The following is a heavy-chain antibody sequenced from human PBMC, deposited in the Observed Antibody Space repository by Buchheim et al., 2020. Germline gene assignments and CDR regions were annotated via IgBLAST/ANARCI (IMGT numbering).Heavy chain of an antibody. J-gene: IGHJ6*03. CDR2: IYYSGST. CDR1: GGSVSGGSYY. D-gene: IGHD2-8*01. CDR3: ARGAYCTNGVCYRGYYYMDV. Sequence: QVQLQESGPGLVKPSETLSLTCTVSGGSVSGGSYYWSWIRQSPGKGLEWIGYIYYSGSTNYNPSLKSRVTISVDTSKNQFSLKLSSVTAADTAVYYCARGAYCTNGVCYRGYYYMDVWGKGTT. V-gene: IGHV4-61*01.